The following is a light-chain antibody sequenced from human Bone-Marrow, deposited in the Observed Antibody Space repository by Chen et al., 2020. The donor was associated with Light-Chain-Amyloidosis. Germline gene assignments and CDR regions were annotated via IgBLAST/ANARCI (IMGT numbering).Light chain of an antibody. CDR1: QTISSNY. CDR2: GSS. V-gene: IGKV3-20*01. Sequence: EIVLTQSPGTLSLSTGEGANLSCRASQTISSNYLTWYQQKFGQAPRLLIYGSSSRATGIPDRFTGSGSGTDFTLTIIRLEPEDFAMYYCQQYGTSPLTFGGGTKVEIK. J-gene: IGKJ4*01. CDR3: QQYGTSPLT.